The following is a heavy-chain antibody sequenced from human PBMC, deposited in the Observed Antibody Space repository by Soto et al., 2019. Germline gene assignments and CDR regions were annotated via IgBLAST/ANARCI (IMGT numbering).Heavy chain of an antibody. D-gene: IGHD3-3*02. CDR2: VDGEESGT. CDR1: GFTFTNYW. CDR3: GSVFEP. J-gene: IGHJ5*02. Sequence: EVQLVESGGGLVQPGGSLRLSCAASGFTFTNYWMHWVRQAPGKGLQWVARVDGEESGTSYADSVKGRFTISRDNAKNTLSLQMISRRADDTAAYYCGSVFEPWGWGTLVTVSS. V-gene: IGHV3-74*01.